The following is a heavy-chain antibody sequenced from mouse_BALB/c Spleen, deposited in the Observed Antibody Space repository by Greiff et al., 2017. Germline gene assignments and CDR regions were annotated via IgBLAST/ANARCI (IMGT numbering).Heavy chain of an antibody. CDR2: IWAGGST. V-gene: IGHV2-9*02. D-gene: IGHD2-1*01. Sequence: VHLVESGPGLVAPSQSLSITCTVSGFSLTSYGVHWVRQPPGKGLEWLGVIWAGGSTNYNSALMSRLSISKDNSKSQVFLKMNSLQTDDTAMYYCARVYGNGAWFAYWGQGTLVTVSA. CDR1: GFSLTSYG. CDR3: ARVYGNGAWFAY. J-gene: IGHJ3*01.